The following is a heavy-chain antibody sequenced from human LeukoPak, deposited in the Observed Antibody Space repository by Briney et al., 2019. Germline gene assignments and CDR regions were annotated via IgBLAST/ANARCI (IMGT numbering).Heavy chain of an antibody. Sequence: PGGSLRLSCAASGFTFSSYSMNWVRQAPGKGLEWVSYISSSGSTIYYADSVKGRFTISRDNAKNSLYLQMNSLRAEDTAVYYCARVGYYYDSSGYYYYYYYMDVWGKGTTVTISS. CDR3: ARVGYYYDSSGYYYYYYYMDV. J-gene: IGHJ6*03. V-gene: IGHV3-48*04. D-gene: IGHD3-22*01. CDR2: ISSSGSTI. CDR1: GFTFSSYS.